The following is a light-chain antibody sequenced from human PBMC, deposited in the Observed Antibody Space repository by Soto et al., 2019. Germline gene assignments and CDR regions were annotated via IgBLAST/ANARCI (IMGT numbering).Light chain of an antibody. CDR1: SSDVGGYNY. CDR2: DVS. CDR3: SSYTSSSTLV. J-gene: IGLJ3*02. Sequence: QSVLTQPASVSGSPGQSFTLSCTGTSSDVGGYNYVSWYQQHPGKAPKLMIYDVSNRPSGVSNRFSGSKSGNTASLTISGLQAEDEADYYCSSYTSSSTLVFGGGTKLTVL. V-gene: IGLV2-14*01.